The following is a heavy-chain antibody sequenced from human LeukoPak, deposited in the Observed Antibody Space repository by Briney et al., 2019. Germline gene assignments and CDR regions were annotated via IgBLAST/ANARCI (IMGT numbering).Heavy chain of an antibody. CDR3: AKGGYINGYDY. CDR1: AFTFRSYW. Sequence: PGGTLRLSCAASAFTFRSYWGTRVPQAPGQGLEWVANINQDRSTEYYLDCVKGRFTISRDNDKNSLYMQVNSLRAEYTSVYDCAKGGYINGYDYWGQGTLVTVSS. V-gene: IGHV3-7*01. J-gene: IGHJ4*02. D-gene: IGHD5-18*01. CDR2: INQDRSTE.